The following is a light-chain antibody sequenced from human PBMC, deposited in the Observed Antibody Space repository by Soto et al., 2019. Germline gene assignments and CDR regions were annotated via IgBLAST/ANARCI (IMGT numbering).Light chain of an antibody. J-gene: IGKJ4*01. CDR1: QSISSW. CDR3: EQYAAYPLT. Sequence: DIQMTQSPSTLSASVGDRVTITCRASQSISSWLAWYQQKPGKAPNLLIYKASNLQSGVPSRFSGSGSGTEFTLIISSLQPDDFATYYCEQYAAYPLTVGGGTKVEIK. V-gene: IGKV1-5*03. CDR2: KAS.